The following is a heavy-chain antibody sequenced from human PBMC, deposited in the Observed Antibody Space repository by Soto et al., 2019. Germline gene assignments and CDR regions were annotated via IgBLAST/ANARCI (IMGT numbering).Heavy chain of an antibody. CDR2: ISYDGSNK. J-gene: IGHJ6*02. V-gene: IGHV3-30-3*01. CDR3: ARDIRDGYNYYYYYGMDV. D-gene: IGHD5-12*01. Sequence: QVQLVESGGGVVQPGRSLRLSCAASGFTFSSYAMHWVRQAPGKGLEWVAVISYDGSNKYYADSVKGRFTISRDNSKNTLYLQMNSLSAEDTAVYYCARDIRDGYNYYYYYGMDVWGQGTTVTVSS. CDR1: GFTFSSYA.